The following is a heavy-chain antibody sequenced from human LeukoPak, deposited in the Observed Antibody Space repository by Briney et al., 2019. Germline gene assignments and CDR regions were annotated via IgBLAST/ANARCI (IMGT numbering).Heavy chain of an antibody. Sequence: ASVKVSCTASGYTFTSYGISWVRQAPGQGLEWMGWISAYNGNTNYAQKLQGRVTMTTDTSTSTAYMELRSLRSDDTAVYYRARDNGGGSYYPDFDYWGQGTLVTVSS. CDR1: GYTFTSYG. J-gene: IGHJ4*02. CDR3: ARDNGGGSYYPDFDY. D-gene: IGHD1-26*01. V-gene: IGHV1-18*01. CDR2: ISAYNGNT.